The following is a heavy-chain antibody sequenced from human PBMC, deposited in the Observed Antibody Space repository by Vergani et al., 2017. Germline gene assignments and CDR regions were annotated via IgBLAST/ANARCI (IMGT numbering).Heavy chain of an antibody. V-gene: IGHV4-61*02. CDR3: AGITIFGVD. D-gene: IGHD3-3*01. Sequence: QVQLQESGPGLVKPSQTLSLTCTVSGGSISSGSYYWSWIRQPAGKGLEWIGRIYTSGSTNYNPSLKSRVTISVDTSKNQFSLKLSSVTAADTAVYYCAGITIFGVDWGQGTLVTVSS. J-gene: IGHJ4*02. CDR2: IYTSGST. CDR1: GGSISSGSYY.